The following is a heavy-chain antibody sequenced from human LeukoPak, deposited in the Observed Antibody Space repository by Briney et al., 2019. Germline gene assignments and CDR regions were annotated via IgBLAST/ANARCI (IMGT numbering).Heavy chain of an antibody. D-gene: IGHD5-12*01. CDR1: GFTFSSYA. V-gene: IGHV3-23*01. J-gene: IGHJ4*02. CDR3: ARVYSGYDGLDY. CDR2: ISGSGGST. Sequence: GGSLRLSCAASGFTFSSYAMSWVRQAPGKGLEWVSAISGSGGSTYYADSVEGRFTISRDNSKNTLYLQMNSLRAEDTAVYYCARVYSGYDGLDYWGQGTLVTVSS.